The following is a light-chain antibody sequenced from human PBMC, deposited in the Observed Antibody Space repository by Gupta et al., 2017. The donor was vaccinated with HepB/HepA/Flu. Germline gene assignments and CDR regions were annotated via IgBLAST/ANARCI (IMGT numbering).Light chain of an antibody. CDR2: EIS. CDR1: SSDVGAYNY. Sequence: QSALTQPPSASGSAGQSVTLSCTGTSSDVGAYNYVSWYQQHPGKAPKPMIYEISKRPSGVPDRFSGSKSGNTASLTVSGLQAEDEGDYYCSSYAGSNNWVFGGGTKLTVL. V-gene: IGLV2-8*01. J-gene: IGLJ3*02. CDR3: SSYAGSNNWV.